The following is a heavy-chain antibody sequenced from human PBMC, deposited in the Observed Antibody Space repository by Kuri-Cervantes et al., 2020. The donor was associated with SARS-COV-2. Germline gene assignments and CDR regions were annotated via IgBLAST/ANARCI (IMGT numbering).Heavy chain of an antibody. CDR2: IYPGDSDT. V-gene: IGHV5-51*01. CDR1: GYSFTSYW. J-gene: IGHJ4*02. Sequence: GGSLRLSCKGSGYSFTSYWIGWVRQMPGKGLEWMGIIYPGDSDTRYSPSFQGQVTISADKSISTAYLQWSSLKASDTAMYYCARSMGPYSSSSPLWFDYWGQGTLVTVSS. CDR3: ARSMGPYSSSSPLWFDY. D-gene: IGHD6-6*01.